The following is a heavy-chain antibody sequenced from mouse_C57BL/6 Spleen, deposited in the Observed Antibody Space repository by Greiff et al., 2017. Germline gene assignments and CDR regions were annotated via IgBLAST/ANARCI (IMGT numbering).Heavy chain of an antibody. CDR2: IYPGDGDT. CDR1: GYAFSSSW. CDR3: ARGGQYYYAMDY. Sequence: QVQLKQSGPELVKPGASVKISCKASGYAFSSSWMNWVKQRPGKGLEWIGRIYPGDGDTNYNGKFKGKATLTADKSSSTAYMQLSSLTSEDSAVYFCARGGQYYYAMDYWGQGTSVTVSS. V-gene: IGHV1-82*01. J-gene: IGHJ4*01.